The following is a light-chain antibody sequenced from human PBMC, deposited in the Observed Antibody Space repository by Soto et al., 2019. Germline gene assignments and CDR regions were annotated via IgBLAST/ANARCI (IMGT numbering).Light chain of an antibody. CDR3: QQYHNSPLT. J-gene: IGKJ1*01. CDR1: QSVSSNY. CDR2: GAS. V-gene: IGKV3-20*01. Sequence: IVLTQSPGTLSLSPWERATLSCRASQSVSSNYLAWYQQKPGQAPRVLIYGASSRTTGIPDRFSGSGSGTDFTLTISRLEPEDFAVYYCQQYHNSPLTFGQGTRWIS.